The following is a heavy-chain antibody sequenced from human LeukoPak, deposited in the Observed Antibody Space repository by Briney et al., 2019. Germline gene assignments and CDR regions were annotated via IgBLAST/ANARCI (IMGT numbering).Heavy chain of an antibody. Sequence: SETLSLTCIVSGGSISSSSHYWSWIRQPPGKGLEWIGEINHSGSTNYNPSLKSRVTISVDTSKNQFSLKLSSVTAADTAVYYCARELATYYYDSSGYSPSNWFDPWGQGTLVTVSS. CDR2: INHSGST. CDR1: GGSISSSSHY. V-gene: IGHV4-39*07. J-gene: IGHJ5*02. CDR3: ARELATYYYDSSGYSPSNWFDP. D-gene: IGHD3-22*01.